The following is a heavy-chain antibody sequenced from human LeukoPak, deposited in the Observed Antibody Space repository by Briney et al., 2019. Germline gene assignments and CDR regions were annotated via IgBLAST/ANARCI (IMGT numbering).Heavy chain of an antibody. V-gene: IGHV3-23*01. CDR1: GFTFSSYA. J-gene: IGHJ4*02. Sequence: PGGSLRLSCAASGFTFSSYAMSWVRPAPGKGLEWVSAISGSGGSTYYADSVTGRFTISRDNSKNTLYIQVNSLRAEDTAVSDCARRAGAYSHPYDDWGQGTLVTVSS. CDR2: ISGSGGST. D-gene: IGHD4/OR15-4a*01. CDR3: ARRAGAYSHPYDD.